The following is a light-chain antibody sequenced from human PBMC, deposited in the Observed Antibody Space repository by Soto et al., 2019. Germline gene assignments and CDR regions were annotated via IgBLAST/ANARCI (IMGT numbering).Light chain of an antibody. CDR3: QHHSNWPPEIT. V-gene: IGKV3-11*01. CDR2: DAS. J-gene: IGKJ5*01. Sequence: EIVLTQSPATLSLSPGERATLSCRASQSVSSYLAWYQQKPGQAPRLLIYDASIRATGIPARFSGSGSGTDFTLTIISLEPEDFAVYYCQHHSNWPPEITFGQGTRLEIK. CDR1: QSVSSY.